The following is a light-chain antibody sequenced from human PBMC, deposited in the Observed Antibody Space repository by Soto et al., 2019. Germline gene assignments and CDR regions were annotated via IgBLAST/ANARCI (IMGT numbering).Light chain of an antibody. V-gene: IGKV3-20*01. CDR3: QQYGSSGT. J-gene: IGKJ1*01. CDR1: QSVSNNY. Sequence: EIGLTQSAGTLSRSAGERATLSWGASQSVSNNYLAWYQQQPGQAPRLLIYGASNRATGIPDRFSGTASGTDFTLTISRLEPEDFAVYYCQQYGSSGTFGQGTKVDIK. CDR2: GAS.